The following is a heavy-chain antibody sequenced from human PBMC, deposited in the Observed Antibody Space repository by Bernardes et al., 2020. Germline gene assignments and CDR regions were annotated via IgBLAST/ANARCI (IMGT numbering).Heavy chain of an antibody. CDR1: GGSISSSNW. D-gene: IGHD3-10*01. Sequence: SETLSLTCAVSGGSISSSNWWSWVRQPPGKGLEWIGEIYHSGSTNYNPSLKSRVTISVDKSKNQFSLKLSSVTAADTAVYYCARVNWNYYGSGSYYYYGMDVWGKGTTVTVSS. CDR2: IYHSGST. V-gene: IGHV4-4*02. J-gene: IGHJ6*04. CDR3: ARVNWNYYGSGSYYYYGMDV.